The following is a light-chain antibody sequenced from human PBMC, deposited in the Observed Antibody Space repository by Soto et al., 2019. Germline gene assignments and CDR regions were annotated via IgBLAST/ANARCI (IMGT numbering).Light chain of an antibody. Sequence: IVLTQSPATLSLSPWKRAKLYCRASQNISSYLIWYQQKPGQAPRLLIYDVSNRATGIPARFSGSGSGTEFTLTINSLQSEDFVVYYCQQYDNWPPTFGQGTRLEI. V-gene: IGKV3-11*01. J-gene: IGKJ5*01. CDR2: DVS. CDR3: QQYDNWPPT. CDR1: QNISSY.